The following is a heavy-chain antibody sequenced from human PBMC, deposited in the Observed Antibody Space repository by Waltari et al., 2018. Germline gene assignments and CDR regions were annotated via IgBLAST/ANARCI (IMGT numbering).Heavy chain of an antibody. V-gene: IGHV3-53*02. D-gene: IGHD4-4*01. J-gene: IGHJ5*02. CDR3: ARGGTVDSSWYDH. CDR2: MFTGGKT. Sequence: EVQLVETGGGLIQPGGSLRPSCAASGFTVSCNYMSWFRQDPGKGLEWVSVMFTGGKTHYADYVKGRFIISRDSSKNTLYLQMNSLRVEDTALYYCARGGTVDSSWYDHWGQGTLVSVSS. CDR1: GFTVSCNY.